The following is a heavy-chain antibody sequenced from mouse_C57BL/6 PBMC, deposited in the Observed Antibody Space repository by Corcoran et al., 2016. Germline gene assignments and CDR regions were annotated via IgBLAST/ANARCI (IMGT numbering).Heavy chain of an antibody. D-gene: IGHD3-2*02. CDR2: INPNNGGT. Sequence: EVQLQQSGPELVKPGASVKISCKASGYTFTDYYMNWVKQSHGKSLEWIGDINPNNGGTSYNQKFKGKATLTVDKSSSTAYMELRSLTSEDSAVYYCAREGQLRPFGYWGQGTTLTVSS. V-gene: IGHV1-26*01. CDR3: AREGQLRPFGY. J-gene: IGHJ2*01. CDR1: GYTFTDYY.